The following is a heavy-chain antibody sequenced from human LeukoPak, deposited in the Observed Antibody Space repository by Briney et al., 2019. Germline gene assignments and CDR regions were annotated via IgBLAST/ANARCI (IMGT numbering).Heavy chain of an antibody. J-gene: IGHJ4*02. Sequence: SETLSLTCIVSGGSIRSNSYWWGWIRQPPGKGLEWIGSIYYSGSTNYNPSLKSRVTISVDTSKNQFSLKLSSVTAADTAAYYCARVGYSSSGNYYNDRGAFDYWGQGTLVTVSS. CDR1: GGSIRSNSYW. V-gene: IGHV4-39*07. D-gene: IGHD3-10*01. CDR3: ARVGYSSSGNYYNDRGAFDY. CDR2: IYYSGST.